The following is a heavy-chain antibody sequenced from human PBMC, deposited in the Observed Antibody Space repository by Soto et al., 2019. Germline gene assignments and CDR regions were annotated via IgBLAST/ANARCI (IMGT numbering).Heavy chain of an antibody. CDR2: IFPSDSDT. Sequence: GESLKISCRTSGYRFTSYWIAWVRQMPGKGLEWMGIIFPSDSDTRYSPSFQGQVTISADRSTSTVFLQWASLKASDTAMYYCARQIYDSDTGPNFQYYFDSWGQGTPVTVSS. J-gene: IGHJ4*02. V-gene: IGHV5-51*01. D-gene: IGHD3-22*01. CDR3: ARQIYDSDTGPNFQYYFDS. CDR1: GYRFTSYW.